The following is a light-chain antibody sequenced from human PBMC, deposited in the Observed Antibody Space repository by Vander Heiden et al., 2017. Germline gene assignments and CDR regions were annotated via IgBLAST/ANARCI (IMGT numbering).Light chain of an antibody. CDR1: QGITNY. CDR2: ATS. J-gene: IGKJ1*01. CDR3: QQGFSVPWT. V-gene: IGKV1-39*01. Sequence: DTQMTQSPSSLSASVGDRATITCRASQGITNYLNWYQQKPGKAPKVLIYATSSLQSGVPSRFSGSGSGTDFTLTITNLQPEDSATYYCQQGFSVPWTFGQGTKVEIK.